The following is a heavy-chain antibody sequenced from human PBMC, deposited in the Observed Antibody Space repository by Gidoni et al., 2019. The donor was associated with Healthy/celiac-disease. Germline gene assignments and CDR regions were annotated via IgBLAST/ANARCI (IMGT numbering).Heavy chain of an antibody. CDR2: ISYDGSNK. CDR1: GFTFSSYA. J-gene: IGHJ4*02. Sequence: QVQLVESGGGVVQPGRSLRLSCAASGFTFSSYARHWVRQAPGKGLEWVAVISYDGSNKYYADSVKGRFTISRDNSKNTLYLQMNSLRAEDTAVYYCARARWGGYFDYWGQGTLVTVSS. CDR3: ARARWGGYFDY. V-gene: IGHV3-30-3*01. D-gene: IGHD2-21*01.